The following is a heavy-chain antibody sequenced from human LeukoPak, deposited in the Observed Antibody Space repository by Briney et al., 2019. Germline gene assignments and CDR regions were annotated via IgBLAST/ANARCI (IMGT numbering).Heavy chain of an antibody. J-gene: IGHJ5*02. CDR2: ISSSSSTI. V-gene: IGHV3-48*04. Sequence: GGSLRLSCAASGFTFSSYSMNWVRQAPGKGLEWVSYISSSSSTIYYADSVKGRFTISRDNAKNTLYLQMNSLRAEDTAVYYCARGADSSGFDPWGQGTLVTVSS. D-gene: IGHD6-19*01. CDR3: ARGADSSGFDP. CDR1: GFTFSSYS.